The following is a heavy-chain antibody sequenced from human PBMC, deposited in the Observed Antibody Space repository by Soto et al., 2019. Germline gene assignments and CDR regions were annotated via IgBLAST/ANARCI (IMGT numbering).Heavy chain of an antibody. V-gene: IGHV4-59*01. Sequence: LSLTCSVSGASISSYYWSWFRQAPGKGLEYIGYIHNGERTNYNPSLESRVTISADTSKNQFSLRLSSVTAADTAMYYCSYGGSPGPIDNWGQGTLVTVSS. CDR3: SYGGSPGPIDN. CDR1: GASISSYY. D-gene: IGHD4-17*01. CDR2: IHNGERT. J-gene: IGHJ4*02.